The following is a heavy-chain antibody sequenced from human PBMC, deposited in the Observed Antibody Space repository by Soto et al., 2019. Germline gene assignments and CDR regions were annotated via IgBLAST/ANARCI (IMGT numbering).Heavy chain of an antibody. J-gene: IGHJ6*02. Sequence: SETLSLTCTVSGGSISSYYWSWIRQPPGKELEWIGYIYYSGSTNYNPSLKSRVTISVDTSKSQFSLKLSSVTAADTAVYYCARGPTVVYYYYGMDVWGQGTTVTVSS. CDR2: IYYSGST. V-gene: IGHV4-59*01. CDR1: GGSISSYY. CDR3: ARGPTVVYYYYGMDV. D-gene: IGHD4-17*01.